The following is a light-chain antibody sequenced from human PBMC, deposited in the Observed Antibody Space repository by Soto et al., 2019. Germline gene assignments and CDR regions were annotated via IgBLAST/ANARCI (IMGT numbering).Light chain of an antibody. Sequence: EVVLTQSPATLSLSPGERATLSCRASENVRTFVDWYQQKPGQAPRLLIHGASNRATGIPARFSGSGSGTDFTLTISNLEPEDFAVYYCQQHSHWPPWTFGQGTKVYIK. CDR2: GAS. CDR1: ENVRTF. CDR3: QQHSHWPPWT. J-gene: IGKJ1*01. V-gene: IGKV3-11*01.